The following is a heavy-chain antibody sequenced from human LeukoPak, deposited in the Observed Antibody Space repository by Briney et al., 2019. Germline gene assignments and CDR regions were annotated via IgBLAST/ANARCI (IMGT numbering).Heavy chain of an antibody. Sequence: QPGGSLRLSCAASGFTFSSYAMSWVRQAPGKGLEWVSAISGSGGSTYYADSVKGRFTISRDNSKNTLYLQMNSLRAEDTAVYYCAKDLLREHTSRVDAFDIWGQGTMVTVSS. CDR3: AKDLLREHTSRVDAFDI. CDR1: GFTFSSYA. J-gene: IGHJ3*02. CDR2: ISGSGGST. D-gene: IGHD1-26*01. V-gene: IGHV3-23*01.